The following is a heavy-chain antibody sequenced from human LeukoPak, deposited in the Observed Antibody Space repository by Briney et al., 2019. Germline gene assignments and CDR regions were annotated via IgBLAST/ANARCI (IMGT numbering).Heavy chain of an antibody. D-gene: IGHD2-2*01. CDR2: VIPIFGTA. J-gene: IGHJ3*02. CDR1: GGTFGSYA. V-gene: IGHV1-69*05. Sequence: ASVKVSCKASGGTFGSYAISWVRQAPGQGLEWMGGVIPIFGTANYAQKFQGRVTITTDESTSTAYMELSSLRSEDTAVYYCARSADIVVVPAAMSAFDIWGQGTMVTVSS. CDR3: ARSADIVVVPAAMSAFDI.